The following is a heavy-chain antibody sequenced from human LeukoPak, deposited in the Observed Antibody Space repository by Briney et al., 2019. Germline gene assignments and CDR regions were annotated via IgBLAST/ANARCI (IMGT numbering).Heavy chain of an antibody. CDR2: ISGSGSGT. CDR1: GFAFSSYA. CDR3: AKGERAVAGNTLLDY. V-gene: IGHV3-23*01. Sequence: GGSPRLSCATSGFAFSSYATSWVRQAPGKGLEWVSGISGSGSGTYYADSVKGRFTISRDNSKNTLYLQMNSLRAEDTAVYYCAKGERAVAGNTLLDYWGQGTLVTVSS. J-gene: IGHJ4*02. D-gene: IGHD6-19*01.